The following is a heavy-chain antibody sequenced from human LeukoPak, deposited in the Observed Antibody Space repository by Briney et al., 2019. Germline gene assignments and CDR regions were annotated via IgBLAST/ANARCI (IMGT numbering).Heavy chain of an antibody. CDR1: GFTVSSNY. V-gene: IGHV3-23*01. D-gene: IGHD3-3*01. J-gene: IGHJ4*02. Sequence: GGSLRLSCAASGFTVSSNYMSWVRQAPGRGLEWVSAISGSGGSTYYADSVKGRFTISRDNSKNTLYLQMNSLRAEDTAVYYCANEGITIFGVAHDYWGQGTLVTVSS. CDR2: ISGSGGST. CDR3: ANEGITIFGVAHDY.